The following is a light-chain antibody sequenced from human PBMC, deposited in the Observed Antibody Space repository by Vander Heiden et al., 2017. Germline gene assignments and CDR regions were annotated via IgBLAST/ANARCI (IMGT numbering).Light chain of an antibody. Sequence: QSALTQPASVSGSPGQSITISCTGTSSDAGAYNYVSWYQQHPGKAPKLIIYDVTDRPEGVSDRFSGSKSGYTASLTISGLQAEDEADYYCSSYTSINTRVFGGGTKLTVL. J-gene: IGLJ2*01. CDR3: SSYTSINTRV. CDR1: SSDAGAYNY. V-gene: IGLV2-14*03. CDR2: DVT.